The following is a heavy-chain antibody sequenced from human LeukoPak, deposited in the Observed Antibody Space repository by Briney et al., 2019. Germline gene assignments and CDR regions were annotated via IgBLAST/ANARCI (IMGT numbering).Heavy chain of an antibody. V-gene: IGHV5-51*01. CDR3: ARLREYSSGWYYFDY. J-gene: IGHJ4*02. CDR2: IYPGDSDT. D-gene: IGHD6-19*01. Sequence: GESLKISCKGSGYSFTSYWIGWVRQMPGKGLEWMGIIYPGDSDTRYSPSFQGQGTISADKSISTAYLQWSSLKASDTAMYYCARLREYSSGWYYFDYWGQGTLVTVSS. CDR1: GYSFTSYW.